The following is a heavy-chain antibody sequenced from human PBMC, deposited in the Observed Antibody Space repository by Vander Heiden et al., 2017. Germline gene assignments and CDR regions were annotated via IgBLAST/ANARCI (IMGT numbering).Heavy chain of an antibody. V-gene: IGHV6-1*01. CDR2: TYYKSKWNN. CDR1: GDSVSSNNVA. CDR3: ARGDQGFDY. Sequence: QVQLQQSGPGLVKPSQTLSLTCAIPGDSVSSNNVAWNWIRQSPSRGLEWLGRTYYKSKWNNNYAVSVKSRIIINPDTSRNQFSLQLNSVTPEDTAVYFCARGDQGFDYWGQGILVTVSS. J-gene: IGHJ4*02.